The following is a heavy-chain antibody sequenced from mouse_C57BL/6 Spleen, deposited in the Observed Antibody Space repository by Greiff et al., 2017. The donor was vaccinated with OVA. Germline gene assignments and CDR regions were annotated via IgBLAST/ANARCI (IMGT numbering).Heavy chain of an antibody. Sequence: VQLKQPGTELVKPGASVTLSCKASGYTFTSYWMHWVKQRPGQGLEWIGNINPSNGGTNYTEKFKSKATLTVDTSSSTAYMQLSRLAADDSVCFCCARSVSRSYAMDYWGQGTSVTVSS. CDR2: INPSNGGT. V-gene: IGHV1-53*01. CDR3: ARSVSRSYAMDY. CDR1: GYTFTSYW. J-gene: IGHJ4*01.